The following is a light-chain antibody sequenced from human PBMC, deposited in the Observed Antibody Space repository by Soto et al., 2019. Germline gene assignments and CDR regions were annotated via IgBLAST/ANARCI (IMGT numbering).Light chain of an antibody. CDR3: AAWDDSLSGYV. CDR2: SNN. V-gene: IGLV1-47*02. J-gene: IGLJ1*01. CDR1: SSNIGSNY. Sequence: QSVLTQPPSASGTPGQRVTISCSGSSSNIGSNYVYWYQQLPGTAPKLLIYSNNQWPSGVPDRFSGSKSGTSASLAISGLRSGDEADYYCAAWDDSLSGYVFGTGTKLTV.